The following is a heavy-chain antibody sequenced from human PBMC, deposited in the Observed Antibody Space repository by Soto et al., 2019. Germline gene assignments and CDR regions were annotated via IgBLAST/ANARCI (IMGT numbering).Heavy chain of an antibody. J-gene: IGHJ4*02. CDR3: ASNDAFGGVIARDY. Sequence: SVKVSCKASGGTFSSYAISWVRQAPGQGLEWMGGIIPIFGTANYAQKFQGRVTITADESTSTAYMELSSLRSEDTAVYYCASNDAFGGVIARDYWGQGTLVTVSS. D-gene: IGHD3-16*02. V-gene: IGHV1-69*13. CDR2: IIPIFGTA. CDR1: GGTFSSYA.